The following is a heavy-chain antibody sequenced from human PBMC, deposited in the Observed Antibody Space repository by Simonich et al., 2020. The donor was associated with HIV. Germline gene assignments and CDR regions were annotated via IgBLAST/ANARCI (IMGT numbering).Heavy chain of an antibody. CDR1: GFTFNSYW. Sequence: EVQLVESGGGLVQPGGSLRLSCAVSGFTFNSYWMSWVRQAPGRGLEGLDNKKQDGSGKHHTDPVKGRFTIPRDNAKNSLYLKMNSLRAEDTAVYYCARDMLAATPGVDYWGQGTLVTVSS. D-gene: IGHD2-15*01. J-gene: IGHJ4*02. CDR2: KKQDGSGK. CDR3: ARDMLAATPGVDY. V-gene: IGHV3-7*01.